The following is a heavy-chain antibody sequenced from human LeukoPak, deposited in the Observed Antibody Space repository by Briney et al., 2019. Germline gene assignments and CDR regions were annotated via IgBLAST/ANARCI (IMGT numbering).Heavy chain of an antibody. CDR2: FDPEDGET. CDR1: GYTLTELS. J-gene: IGHJ4*02. V-gene: IGHV1-24*01. D-gene: IGHD6-19*01. CDR3: ATGLAVAGTPHDY. Sequence: ASVKVSCKVSGYTLTELSMHWVRQAPGKGVEWMGGFDPEDGETIYEQKFQGRVTMTEDTSTDTAYMELSSLRSEDTAVYYCATGLAVAGTPHDYWGQGTLVTVSS.